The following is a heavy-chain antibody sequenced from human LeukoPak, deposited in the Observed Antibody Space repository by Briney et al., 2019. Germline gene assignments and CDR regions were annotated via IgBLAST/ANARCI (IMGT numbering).Heavy chain of an antibody. CDR1: GGSFSGYY. D-gene: IGHD6-6*01. V-gene: IGHV4-38-2*01. CDR3: ARASSSVDY. Sequence: TSETLSLTCAVCGGSFSGYYWSWIRQPPGKGLEWIGSIYHSGSTYYNPSLKSRVTISVDTSKNQFSLKLSSVTAADTAVYYCARASSSVDYWGQGTLVTVSS. J-gene: IGHJ4*02. CDR2: IYHSGST.